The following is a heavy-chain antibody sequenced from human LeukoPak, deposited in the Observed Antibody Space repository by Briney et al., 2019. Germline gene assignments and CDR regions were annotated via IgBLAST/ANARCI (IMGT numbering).Heavy chain of an antibody. CDR2: ISGSRGST. CDR3: ARDGAPGAHCSSTSCAIR. CDR1: GLTFSSYA. Sequence: GGSLRLSCAASGLTFSSYAMSWVRQAPGKGLEWVSTISGSRGSTYYADSVKGRFTISRDNSKNTLYLQMNSLRAEDTAVYYCARDGAPGAHCSSTSCAIRWGQGTLVTVSS. D-gene: IGHD2-2*01. V-gene: IGHV3-23*01. J-gene: IGHJ1*01.